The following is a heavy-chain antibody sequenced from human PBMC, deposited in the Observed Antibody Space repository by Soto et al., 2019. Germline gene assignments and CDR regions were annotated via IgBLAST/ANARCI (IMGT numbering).Heavy chain of an antibody. J-gene: IGHJ5*02. V-gene: IGHV4-4*07. D-gene: IGHD3-22*01. CDR2: IYTSGST. CDR3: ARDPGPSSDSRGFQGP. Sequence: TSETLSLTCTVSGGPISSYYWSWIRQPAGKGLEWIGRIYTSGSTNYNPSLKSRVTMSVDTSKNQFSLKLSSVTAADTAVYYCARDPGPSSDSRGFQGPWGQGTLVTVSS. CDR1: GGPISSYY.